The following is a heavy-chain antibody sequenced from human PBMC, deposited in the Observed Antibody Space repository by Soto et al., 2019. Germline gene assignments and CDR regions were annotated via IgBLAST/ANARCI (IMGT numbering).Heavy chain of an antibody. D-gene: IGHD3-10*01. J-gene: IGHJ4*02. CDR1: GLTFGSRA. CDR3: ARGSTDSYPGSRIFDF. CDR2: ITDTGGDA. Sequence: LRLSCVASGLTFGSRAMSWVRRAPGEGLQWVSTITDTGGDAKYADSVRGRFVISRDNSKKTLYLQMSSLTAEDSAMYFCARGSTDSYPGSRIFDFWGRGXLVTVYS. V-gene: IGHV3-23*01.